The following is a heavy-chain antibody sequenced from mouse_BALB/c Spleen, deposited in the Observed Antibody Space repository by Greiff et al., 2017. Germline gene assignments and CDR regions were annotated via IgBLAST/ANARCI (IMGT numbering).Heavy chain of an antibody. CDR3: ARGESYYAMDY. V-gene: IGHV1-82*01. Sequence: QVHVKQSGPELVKPGASVKISCKASGYAFSSSWMNWVKQRPGQGLEWIGRIYPGDGDTNYNGKFKGKATLTADKSSSTAYMQLSSLTSVDSAVYFCARGESYYAMDYWGQGTSVTVSS. CDR1: GYAFSSSW. J-gene: IGHJ4*01. CDR2: IYPGDGDT.